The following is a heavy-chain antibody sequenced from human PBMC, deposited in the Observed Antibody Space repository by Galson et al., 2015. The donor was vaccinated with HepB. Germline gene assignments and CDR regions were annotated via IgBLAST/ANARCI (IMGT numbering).Heavy chain of an antibody. CDR1: GFTFSSFA. J-gene: IGHJ4*02. CDR3: AREFSRPKFRQYYFDY. Sequence: SLRLSCAASGFTFSSFAMHWVRQAPGKGLEWVAVIAYDESNTYYADSVKGRFTISRDNSKNTLYLQMNSLRTEDTAVYYCAREFSRPKFRQYYFDYWGQGTLVTVSS. V-gene: IGHV3-30*04. CDR2: IAYDESNT. D-gene: IGHD2-21*01.